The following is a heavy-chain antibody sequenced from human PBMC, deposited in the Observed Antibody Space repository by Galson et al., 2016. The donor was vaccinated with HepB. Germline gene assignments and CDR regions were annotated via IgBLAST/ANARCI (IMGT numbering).Heavy chain of an antibody. CDR2: VHPARGT. D-gene: IGHD2-8*01. Sequence: ETLSLTCGVSGASINNGAWWSWVRQAPGPGPEWIGEVHPARGTNYNPSLKSRVTLSVDQSKNQFSLQLRSVTDADTAVYFCAKNGAYCSDYWGQGTLVTVSS. J-gene: IGHJ4*02. CDR3: AKNGAYCSDY. CDR1: GASINNGAW. V-gene: IGHV4-4*01.